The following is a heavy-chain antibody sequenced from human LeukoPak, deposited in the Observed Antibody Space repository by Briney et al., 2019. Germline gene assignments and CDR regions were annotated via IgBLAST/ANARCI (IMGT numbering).Heavy chain of an antibody. CDR1: GYTLTGYY. J-gene: IGHJ4*02. CDR3: ARDPGVVVTAWFDY. V-gene: IGHV1-2*02. Sequence: ASVKVSCKASGYTLTGYYMHWVRQAPGQGLEWMGWINPNSGGTNYAQKFQGRVTMTRDTSISTAYMELSRLRSDDTAVYYCARDPGVVVTAWFDYWGQGTLVTVSS. CDR2: INPNSGGT. D-gene: IGHD2-21*02.